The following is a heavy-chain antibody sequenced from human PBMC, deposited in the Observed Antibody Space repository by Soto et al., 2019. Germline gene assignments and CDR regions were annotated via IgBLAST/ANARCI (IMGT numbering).Heavy chain of an antibody. D-gene: IGHD3-16*01. J-gene: IGHJ4*02. CDR3: ARAYEGDYFDY. CDR1: GFTFDDYA. Sequence: GGSLRLSCAASGFTFDDYAMHWVRQAPGKGLEWVSGINWNSGSIGYADSVKGRFTISRDNSKNTLYLQMNSLRAEDTAVYYCARAYEGDYFDYWGQGTLVTVSS. CDR2: INWNSGSI. V-gene: IGHV3-9*01.